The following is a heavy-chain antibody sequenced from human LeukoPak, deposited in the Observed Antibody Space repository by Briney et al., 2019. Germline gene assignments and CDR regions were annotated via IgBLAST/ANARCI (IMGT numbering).Heavy chain of an antibody. CDR1: GGTFSRYA. J-gene: IGHJ5*02. D-gene: IGHD4-17*01. Sequence: GASVKVSCKASGGTFSRYAINWVRQAPGQGLEWMGGIIPIFGTANYAQKFQGRVTITADESTNTAYMELSSLRSEDTAVYYCARDPDGDYLNWFDLWGQGTLVTVSS. V-gene: IGHV1-69*13. CDR2: IIPIFGTA. CDR3: ARDPDGDYLNWFDL.